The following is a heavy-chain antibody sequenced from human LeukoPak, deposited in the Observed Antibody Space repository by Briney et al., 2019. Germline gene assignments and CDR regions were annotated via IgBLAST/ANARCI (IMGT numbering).Heavy chain of an antibody. CDR1: GFTFSSYW. V-gene: IGHV3-7*05. J-gene: IGHJ1*01. Sequence: TWGSLRLPCAAAGFTFSSYWMNWVRQAPRQGLEWVATIKQDGSERYYVDSLKGRFTISRDNAKNSLYLQMNNLRAEDTAVYYCATSRTLDHWGQGTLIIVSS. CDR3: ATSRTLDH. D-gene: IGHD3-9*01. CDR2: IKQDGSER.